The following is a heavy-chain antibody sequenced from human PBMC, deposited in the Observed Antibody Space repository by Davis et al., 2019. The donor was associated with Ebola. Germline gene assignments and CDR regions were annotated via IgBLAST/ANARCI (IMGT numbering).Heavy chain of an antibody. D-gene: IGHD5-12*01. Sequence: HSQTPSLTCAISGDSVSSGGWNWIRQSPSRGLAWLGRTSYNSKWYKDYAVSLKSRITFNPDTAKNQFSLHLSSVTPEDTAVYYCARGWLRSGLDVWGKGTTVTVSS. CDR1: GDSVSSGG. J-gene: IGHJ6*04. V-gene: IGHV6-1*01. CDR2: TSYNSKWYK. CDR3: ARGWLRSGLDV.